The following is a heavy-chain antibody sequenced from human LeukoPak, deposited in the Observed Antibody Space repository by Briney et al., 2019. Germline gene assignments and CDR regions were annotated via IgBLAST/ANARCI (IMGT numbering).Heavy chain of an antibody. D-gene: IGHD3-10*01. CDR3: ARDKYYGSGSYQYYGMDV. CDR1: GFTFSSYA. CDR2: ISYDGSNK. Sequence: GRSLRLSCAASGFTFSSYAMHWVRQAPGKGLEWVAVISYDGSNKYYADSVKGRFTISRDNSKNTLYLQMNSLRAEDTAVYYCARDKYYGSGSYQYYGMDVWGQGTTVTVSS. V-gene: IGHV3-30-3*01. J-gene: IGHJ6*02.